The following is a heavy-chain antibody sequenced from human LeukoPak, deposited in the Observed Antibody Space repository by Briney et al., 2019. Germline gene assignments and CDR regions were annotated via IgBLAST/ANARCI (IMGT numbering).Heavy chain of an antibody. J-gene: IGHJ5*02. D-gene: IGHD1-7*01. Sequence: PSETLSLTCTVSGGSFSNHYWSWIRQPPGKGLEWIGYIYHTGSTNYNPSLKSRDTISVDTSKNQFSLKLSSVTAADTAVYYCARGNYVDWFDPWGQGTQVTVSS. V-gene: IGHV4-59*11. CDR3: ARGNYVDWFDP. CDR2: IYHTGST. CDR1: GGSFSNHY.